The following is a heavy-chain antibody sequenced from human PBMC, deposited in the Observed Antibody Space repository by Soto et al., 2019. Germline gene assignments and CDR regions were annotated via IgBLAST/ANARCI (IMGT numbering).Heavy chain of an antibody. V-gene: IGHV4-31*03. Sequence: QLQLQESGPGLVKPSQTLSLACTVSGGSFSSGGYYWSWIRQLPGKGLEWIGYIYYSGSTYYNPSLNSRLTISLDTSKNYFSLKLSSVTAADTAVYYCARATSFSGHHGYWGQGTLVTVSS. CDR1: GGSFSSGGYY. J-gene: IGHJ4*02. D-gene: IGHD2-8*02. CDR3: ARATSFSGHHGY. CDR2: IYYSGST.